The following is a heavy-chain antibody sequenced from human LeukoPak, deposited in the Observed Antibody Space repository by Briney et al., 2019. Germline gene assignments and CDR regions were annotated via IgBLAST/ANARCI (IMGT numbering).Heavy chain of an antibody. CDR2: INPNSGGT. CDR1: GYTFTGYY. Sequence: ASVKVSCKASGYTFTGYYMHWVRQAPGQGLKWMGWINPNSGGTNYAQKFQGRVTMTRDTSISTAYMELSRLRSDDTAVYYGARDGRPMRWELQRDFDYWGQGTLVTVSS. J-gene: IGHJ4*02. V-gene: IGHV1-2*02. D-gene: IGHD2-15*01. CDR3: ARDGRPMRWELQRDFDY.